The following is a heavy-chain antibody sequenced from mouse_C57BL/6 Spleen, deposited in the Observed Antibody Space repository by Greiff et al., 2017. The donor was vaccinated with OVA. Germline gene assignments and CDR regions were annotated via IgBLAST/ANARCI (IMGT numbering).Heavy chain of an antibody. Sequence: QVQLQQPGAELVKPGASVKLSCKASGYTFTSYWMHWVKQSTGRGLEWIGRIDPNSGGTKYNEKFKSKATLTVDKPSSTAYMQLSSLTSEDSAVYYCARRVVLRLYWYFDVWGTGTTVTVSS. D-gene: IGHD1-1*01. CDR1: GYTFTSYW. J-gene: IGHJ1*03. CDR2: IDPNSGGT. CDR3: ARRVVLRLYWYFDV. V-gene: IGHV1-72*01.